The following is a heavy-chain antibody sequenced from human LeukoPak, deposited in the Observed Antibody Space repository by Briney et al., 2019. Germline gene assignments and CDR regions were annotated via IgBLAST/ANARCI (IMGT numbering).Heavy chain of an antibody. Sequence: SETLSLTCAVYGGSFSGYYWSWIRQPPGKGLEWIGEINHSGSTNYNPSLKSRVTISVDTSKNQFSLKLSSVTAADTAVYYCARGPRRYYDSSGYLYYYYYYMDVWGKGTTVTVSS. CDR3: ARGPRRYYDSSGYLYYYYYYMDV. J-gene: IGHJ6*03. D-gene: IGHD3-22*01. CDR1: GGSFSGYY. V-gene: IGHV4-34*01. CDR2: INHSGST.